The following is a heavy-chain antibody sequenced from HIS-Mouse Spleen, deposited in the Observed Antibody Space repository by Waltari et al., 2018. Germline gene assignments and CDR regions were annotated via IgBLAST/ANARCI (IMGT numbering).Heavy chain of an antibody. CDR3: TTDKMLTYYYDSSGYTLRHYFDY. CDR1: GFTFSNAW. CDR2: IKSKTDGGTT. J-gene: IGHJ4*02. Sequence: EVQLVESGGGLVKPGGSLRLSCAASGFTFSNAWMSWVRQAPGKGLEWVGRIKSKTDGGTTDYAAPVKGRFTISRDDSKNTLYLQMNSLKTEDTAVYYCTTDKMLTYYYDSSGYTLRHYFDYWGQGTLVTVSS. D-gene: IGHD3-22*01. V-gene: IGHV3-15*01.